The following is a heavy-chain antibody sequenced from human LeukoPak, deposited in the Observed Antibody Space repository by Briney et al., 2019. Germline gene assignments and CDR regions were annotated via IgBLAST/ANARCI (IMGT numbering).Heavy chain of an antibody. J-gene: IGHJ5*02. V-gene: IGHV1-69*01. CDR1: GGTFSSYA. Sequence: ASVKVSCKASGGTFSSYAISWVRQAPGQGLEWMGGIIPIFGTANYAQKFQGRVTITADESTSTAYMELSSLRSEDTAVYYCARDYGGNSGWFDPWGQGTLVTVSS. CDR3: ARDYGGNSGWFDP. CDR2: IIPIFGTA. D-gene: IGHD4-23*01.